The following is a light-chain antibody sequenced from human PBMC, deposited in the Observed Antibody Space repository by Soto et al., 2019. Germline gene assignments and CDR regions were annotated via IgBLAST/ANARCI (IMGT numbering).Light chain of an antibody. CDR2: EVS. J-gene: IGLJ1*01. CDR1: SSDVGGYNY. CDR3: SSHTSSSPYV. V-gene: IGLV2-14*01. Sequence: QSALTQPASVSGSPGQSITISCTGTSSDVGGYNYVSWYQQHPGKAPKFIIYEVSNRPSGVSNRFSGSKSGNTASLTISGLLAEDDADYYCSSHTSSSPYVFGTGTKLTVL.